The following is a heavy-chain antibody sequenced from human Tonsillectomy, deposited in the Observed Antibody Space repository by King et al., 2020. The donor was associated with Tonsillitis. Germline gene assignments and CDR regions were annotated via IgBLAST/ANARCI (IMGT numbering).Heavy chain of an antibody. D-gene: IGHD6-13*01. CDR2: IHYSGST. CDR1: GDSINTYY. V-gene: IGHV4-59*01. J-gene: IGHJ6*02. CDR3: ARLFPVTLAGSYYYHSMDV. Sequence: VQLQESGPGLVKPSETLSLTCTVSGDSINTYYWSWVRRPPGKGLEWVGYIHYSGSTNYNPSLRSRLTISLDTSKNQFSLKLSSVTASDTAVYYCARLFPVTLAGSYYYHSMDVWGQGTSVTVSS.